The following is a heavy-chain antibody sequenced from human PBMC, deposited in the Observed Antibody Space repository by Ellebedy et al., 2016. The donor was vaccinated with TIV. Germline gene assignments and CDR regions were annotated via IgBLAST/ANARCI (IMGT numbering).Heavy chain of an antibody. J-gene: IGHJ4*02. CDR1: GYTFTSYD. D-gene: IGHD4-23*01. Sequence: AASVKVSCKASGYTFTSYDINWVRQATGQGLEWMGWMNPNSGNTGYAQKFQGRVTITADESTSTAYMELSSLRSEDTAVYYCARHRGGNSYFDYWGQGTLVTVSS. CDR2: MNPNSGNT. CDR3: ARHRGGNSYFDY. V-gene: IGHV1-8*03.